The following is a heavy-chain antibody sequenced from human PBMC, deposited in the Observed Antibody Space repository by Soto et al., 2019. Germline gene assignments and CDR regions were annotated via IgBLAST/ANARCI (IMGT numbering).Heavy chain of an antibody. D-gene: IGHD6-19*01. J-gene: IGHJ4*02. Sequence: QVQLVESGGGVVQPGRSLRLSCAASGFTFSSYAMHWVRQAPGKGLEWVAVMSYDGSNKYYADSVKGRFTISRDNSKNTLYLKMNSLRAEDTAVYYCARDKSPYSSGWYNRHFDYWGQGTLVTVSS. CDR2: MSYDGSNK. V-gene: IGHV3-30-3*01. CDR3: ARDKSPYSSGWYNRHFDY. CDR1: GFTFSSYA.